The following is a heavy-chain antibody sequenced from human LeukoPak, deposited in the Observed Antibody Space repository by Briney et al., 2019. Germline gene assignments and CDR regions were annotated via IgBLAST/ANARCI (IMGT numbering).Heavy chain of an antibody. CDR2: ISYDGSNK. CDR1: GFTFSSYA. D-gene: IGHD2-15*01. Sequence: GGSLRLSCAASGFTFSSYAMHWVREAPGKGREWVAVISYDGSNKYYADSVKGRFTISRDNSKNTLYLQMNSLRAEDTAVYYCARDRPNCSGGSCYLDAFDIWGQGTMVTVSS. CDR3: ARDRPNCSGGSCYLDAFDI. V-gene: IGHV3-30*04. J-gene: IGHJ3*02.